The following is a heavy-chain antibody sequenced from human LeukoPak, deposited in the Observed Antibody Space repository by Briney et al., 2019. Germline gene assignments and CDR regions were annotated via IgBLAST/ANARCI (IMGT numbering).Heavy chain of an antibody. V-gene: IGHV1-2*02. CDR1: RYTSTVHY. CDR3: SREDY. CDR2: INPNSRGT. J-gene: IGHJ4*02. Sequence: ASPKVSSKDSRYTSTVHYMHCVPQAPGQGHKWMGWINPNSRGTNYAQKLQGRVTMTRDTSISTVYMELSRLSSDDTAVYYCSREDYWGQGTLVTVSS.